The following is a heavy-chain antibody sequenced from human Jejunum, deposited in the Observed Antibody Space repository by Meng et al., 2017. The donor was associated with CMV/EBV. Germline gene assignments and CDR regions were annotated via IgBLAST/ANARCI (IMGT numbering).Heavy chain of an antibody. CDR3: ARARSGRVSSDCYLCPMDV. CDR2: ISAYSNYT. Sequence: FANDGIVWVRQAPGQGLEWMGWISAYSNYTNYAQKVQDRVTMTTDASTSTAFMELRSLRSDDTAVYYCARARSGRVSSDCYLCPMDVWGQGTTVTVSS. V-gene: IGHV1-18*01. CDR1: FANDG. D-gene: IGHD2-21*01. J-gene: IGHJ6*02.